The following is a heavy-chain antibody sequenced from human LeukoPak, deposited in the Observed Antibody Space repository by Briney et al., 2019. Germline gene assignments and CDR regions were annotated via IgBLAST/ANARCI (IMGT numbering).Heavy chain of an antibody. D-gene: IGHD3-22*01. CDR1: GFTFSDYY. CDR2: ISSSGSTI. Sequence: GGSLRLSCAASGFTFSDYYMSWIRQAPGKGLEWVSYISSSGSTIYYADSVKGRFTISRDNAKNSLYLQMNSLRAEDTAVYYCASRYYDSSGYYYPFDNWGQGTLVTVSS. J-gene: IGHJ4*02. CDR3: ASRYYDSSGYYYPFDN. V-gene: IGHV3-11*01.